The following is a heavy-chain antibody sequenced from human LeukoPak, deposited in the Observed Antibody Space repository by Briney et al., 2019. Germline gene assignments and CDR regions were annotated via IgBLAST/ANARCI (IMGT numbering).Heavy chain of an antibody. CDR2: IYNSGST. CDR3: ARSAFLVTAPGLYYFDY. J-gene: IGHJ4*02. D-gene: IGHD6-13*01. Sequence: SETLSLTCTVSGGSISSYYWSWIRQPAGKGLEWIGHIYNSGSTNYNPSLKGRATMSVATSKNQFSLHLSSVTAADTAVYYCARSAFLVTAPGLYYFDYWGQGTLVAVSS. CDR1: GGSISSYY. V-gene: IGHV4-4*07.